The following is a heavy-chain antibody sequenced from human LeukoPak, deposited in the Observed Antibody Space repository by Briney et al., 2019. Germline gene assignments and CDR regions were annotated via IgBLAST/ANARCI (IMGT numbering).Heavy chain of an antibody. D-gene: IGHD1-26*01. J-gene: IGHJ4*02. Sequence: PSETLSLTCIVSGASIRNYNNYWGWIRQPPGKGLEWNGSVFYTDSTYYNPSLQSRITVSVDTSKNQFSLKLSSVTAADTAVYYCARHRIGGRKMYSGSFSASFDYWGQGTLVTVSS. CDR1: GASIRNYNNY. CDR3: ARHRIGGRKMYSGSFSASFDY. V-gene: IGHV4-39*01. CDR2: VFYTDST.